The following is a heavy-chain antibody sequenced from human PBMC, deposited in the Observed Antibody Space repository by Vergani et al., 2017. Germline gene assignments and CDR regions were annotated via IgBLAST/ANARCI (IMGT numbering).Heavy chain of an antibody. CDR2: IRWNSGSI. J-gene: IGHJ3*02. CDR3: AKDLGVVVVAATLWGAFDI. CDR1: GFTFDDYA. D-gene: IGHD2-15*01. Sequence: EVQLVESGGGLVQPGRSLRLSCAASGFTFDDYAMHWVRQAPGKGLEWVSGIRWNSGSIGYADSVKGRFTISRDNAKNTLYLQMNSLRAEDTAVYYCAKDLGVVVVAATLWGAFDIWGQGTMVTASS. V-gene: IGHV3-9*01.